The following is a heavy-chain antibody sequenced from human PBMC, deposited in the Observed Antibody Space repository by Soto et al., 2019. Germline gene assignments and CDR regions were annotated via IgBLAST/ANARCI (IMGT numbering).Heavy chain of an antibody. CDR1: GFTFSSYA. CDR2: ISGSGASR. J-gene: IGHJ6*02. CDR3: ARDMSGGTYNYYYGMDV. D-gene: IGHD1-26*01. Sequence: GGSLRLSCAASGFTFSSYAMSWVRQVPGKGLEWVSSISGSGASRYYADSVEGRFTISRDNSKNTLYLQMNSLRADDTAVYYCARDMSGGTYNYYYGMDVWGQGTTVTVSS. V-gene: IGHV3-23*01.